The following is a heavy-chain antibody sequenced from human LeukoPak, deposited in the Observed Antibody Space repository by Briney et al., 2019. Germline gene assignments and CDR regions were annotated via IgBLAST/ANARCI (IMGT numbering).Heavy chain of an antibody. D-gene: IGHD3-10*01. CDR3: ARTPYYYGSGSYRGGAFDI. J-gene: IGHJ3*02. V-gene: IGHV4-39*01. CDR1: GDSISSSTYY. Sequence: PSETLSLTCTVSGDSISSSTYYWGWIRQPPGRGLEWIGSFYYSGSTYYNPSLKSRVTISVDTSKNQFSLKLSSVTAADTAVYYCARTPYYYGSGSYRGGAFDIWGQGTMVTVSS. CDR2: FYYSGST.